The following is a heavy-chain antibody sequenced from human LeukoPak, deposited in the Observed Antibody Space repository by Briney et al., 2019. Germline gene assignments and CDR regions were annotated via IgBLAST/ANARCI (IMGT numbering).Heavy chain of an antibody. CDR3: AKDGSGYDFYFDY. V-gene: IGHV3-23*01. D-gene: IGHD5-12*01. Sequence: GGSLRLSCAASGYTFSSYAMSWVRQAPGKGLEWVSAISGSGGSTYYADSVKGRFTISRDNSKNTLYLQMNSLRAEDTAVYYCAKDGSGYDFYFDYWGQGTLVTVSS. CDR1: GYTFSSYA. J-gene: IGHJ4*02. CDR2: ISGSGGST.